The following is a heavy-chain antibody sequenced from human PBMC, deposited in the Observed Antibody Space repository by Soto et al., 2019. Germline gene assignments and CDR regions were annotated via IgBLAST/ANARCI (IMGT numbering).Heavy chain of an antibody. CDR2: IHGGGEPA. Sequence: EVQLLESGGGFVQPGGSLRLSCAASGFTFTNYAMAWVRQAPGKGLEWVSAIHGGGEPAPYPDSVKGRFTISRDNPKDTLYLQMNSLRADDTAVYYCVQGFVRWGLPDANWGQGTLVTVSS. CDR1: GFTFTNYA. CDR3: VQGFVRWGLPDAN. J-gene: IGHJ4*02. V-gene: IGHV3-23*01. D-gene: IGHD2-21*01.